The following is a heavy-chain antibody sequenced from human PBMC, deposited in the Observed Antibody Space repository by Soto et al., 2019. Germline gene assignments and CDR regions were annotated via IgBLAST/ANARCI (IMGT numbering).Heavy chain of an antibody. J-gene: IGHJ4*02. Sequence: EGQLVESGGGLVQPGGSLRLSCAASGFTFSNHWMHWVRQAPGKGLEWVSRINSDGSTTTYADSVKGRFTIFRHNAKNTLYLQLNSLRAEDTALYYCARGYSSGPDYWGQGTLVTVSS. CDR3: ARGYSSGPDY. CDR1: GFTFSNHW. D-gene: IGHD6-19*01. V-gene: IGHV3-74*01. CDR2: INSDGSTT.